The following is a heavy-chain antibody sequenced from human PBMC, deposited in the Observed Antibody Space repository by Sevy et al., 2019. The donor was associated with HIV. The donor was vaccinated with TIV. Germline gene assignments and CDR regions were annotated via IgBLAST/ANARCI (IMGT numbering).Heavy chain of an antibody. CDR2: ISAGGGSV. CDR3: AREEITGFDY. V-gene: IGHV3-23*01. D-gene: IGHD3-16*01. Sequence: GGSLRLSCAASGFIFRTYAMTWVRQAPGKGLEWVSTISAGGGSVYYADSGKGRFTISRDNSNNRLYLQMNTLRAEDTAVYSCAREEITGFDYWGRGTLVTVSS. CDR1: GFIFRTYA. J-gene: IGHJ4*02.